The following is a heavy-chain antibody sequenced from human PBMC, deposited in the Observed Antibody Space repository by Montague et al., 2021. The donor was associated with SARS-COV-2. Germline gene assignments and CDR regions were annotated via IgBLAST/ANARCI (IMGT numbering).Heavy chain of an antibody. V-gene: IGHV3-48*03. J-gene: IGHJ4*02. CDR3: ATRAQSRVWYERHGPFDY. CDR1: GFPFSSFA. Sequence: SRRLSCAASGFPFSSFAMIWVRQAPGEGLEWLSYISRSGSPDYADSVKGRFTVSRDNAKNSLYLQMDSLRDEDTAVYYCATRAQSRVWYERHGPFDYWGQGTLVTVSS. CDR2: ISRSGSP. D-gene: IGHD6-13*01.